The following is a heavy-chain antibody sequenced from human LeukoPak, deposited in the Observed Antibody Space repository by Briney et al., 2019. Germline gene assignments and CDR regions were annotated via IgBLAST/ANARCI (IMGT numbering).Heavy chain of an antibody. J-gene: IGHJ4*02. CDR1: GFTFSNYA. D-gene: IGHD3-22*01. Sequence: GGSLRLSCAASGFTFSNYAMSWVRQAPGKGLEWVSGISGSDGTTYYADSVKGRFTISRDNSKNTLYLQMNSLRAEDTAVYYCAKDWTTYYYDSSGYYHDYWGQGTLVTVSS. CDR2: ISGSDGTT. CDR3: AKDWTTYYYDSSGYYHDY. V-gene: IGHV3-23*01.